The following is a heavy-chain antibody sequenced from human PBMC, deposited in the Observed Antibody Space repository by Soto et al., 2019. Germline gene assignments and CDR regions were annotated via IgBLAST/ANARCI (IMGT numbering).Heavy chain of an antibody. V-gene: IGHV3-9*01. CDR2: ISWNSGSI. CDR3: AKSRSGYCSGGSCLIDY. D-gene: IGHD2-15*01. CDR1: GFTFDDYA. J-gene: IGHJ4*02. Sequence: EVQLVESGGGLVQPGRSLRLSCAASGFTFDDYAMHWVRQAPGKGLEWVSGISWNSGSIGYADSVKGRFTISRDNAKNYLYLQMISLRAENTALYYCAKSRSGYCSGGSCLIDYWGQGTLVTVSS.